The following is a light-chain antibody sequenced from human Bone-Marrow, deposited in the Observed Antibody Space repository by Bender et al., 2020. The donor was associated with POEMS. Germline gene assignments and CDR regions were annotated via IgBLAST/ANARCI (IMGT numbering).Light chain of an antibody. Sequence: QSVLTQPPSASGTPGQRVTISCSGSSSNIGSNSVYWYQQFPGTAPKLLIYRNNHRPSGVPDRFSGSKSDTSASLAISGLRSEEEGDYYCATWDDSLSGWVFGGGTKLTVL. CDR3: ATWDDSLSGWV. J-gene: IGLJ3*02. V-gene: IGLV1-47*01. CDR1: SSNIGSNS. CDR2: RNN.